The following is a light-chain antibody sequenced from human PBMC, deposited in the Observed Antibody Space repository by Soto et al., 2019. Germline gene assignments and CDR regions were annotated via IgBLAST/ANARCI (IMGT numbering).Light chain of an antibody. Sequence: ELVLTKSPGTLSLSPGERATLSCSASQSVCSSYLAWYQQKPGQAPRLLIYGASSRATGIPDRFSGSGSGTDFTLTISRLEAEDVAVYYCQQYGSSPFTFGPGTKVDIK. J-gene: IGKJ3*01. CDR3: QQYGSSPFT. V-gene: IGKV3-20*01. CDR2: GAS. CDR1: QSVCSSY.